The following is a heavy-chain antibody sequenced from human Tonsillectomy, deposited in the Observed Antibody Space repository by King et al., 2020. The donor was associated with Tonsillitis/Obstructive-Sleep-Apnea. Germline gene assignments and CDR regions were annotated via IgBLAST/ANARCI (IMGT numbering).Heavy chain of an antibody. CDR1: GYSFSSYW. CDR3: AREGEYSYQTSAYFSYWYFDL. D-gene: IGHD3-22*01. V-gene: IGHV5-51*01. Sequence: QLVQSGAEVKKPGESLKISCKGSGYSFSSYWIGWVRQTPGKGLEWMGIIYPGDSNTRYSPSFQGQVTMSADRSISTAYLEWSSLKASDTAIYYCAREGEYSYQTSAYFSYWYFDLWGRGTLVSVSS. J-gene: IGHJ2*01. CDR2: IYPGDSNT.